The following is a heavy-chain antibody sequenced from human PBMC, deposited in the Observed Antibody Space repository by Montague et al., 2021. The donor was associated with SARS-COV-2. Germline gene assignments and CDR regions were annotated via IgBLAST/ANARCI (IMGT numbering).Heavy chain of an antibody. CDR1: GFTFSSYV. J-gene: IGHJ4*02. CDR3: ASQRLDITLFGVVTGRVFDY. Sequence: SLRLSCAASGFTFSSYVMSWVRQAPGKGLEWVSAISGSGGSTYYADSVKGRFTISRDNSKNTLYLQMNSLRAEDTAVYYCASQRLDITLFGVVTGRVFDYWGQGTLVTVSS. D-gene: IGHD3-3*01. V-gene: IGHV3-23*01. CDR2: ISGSGGST.